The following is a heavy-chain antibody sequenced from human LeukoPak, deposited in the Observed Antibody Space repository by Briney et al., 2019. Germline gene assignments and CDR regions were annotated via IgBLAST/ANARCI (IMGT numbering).Heavy chain of an antibody. V-gene: IGHV3-7*01. CDR2: IKQDGSEK. Sequence: GGSLRLSCAASGFTFSSYWMSWVRQAPGKGLEWVANIKQDGSEKYYVDSVKGRFTISRDNAKNSLYLQMNSLRAEDTAVYYCARVGGEYSSSYARFDYWGQGTLVTVSS. CDR1: GFTFSSYW. D-gene: IGHD6-6*01. CDR3: ARVGGEYSSSYARFDY. J-gene: IGHJ4*02.